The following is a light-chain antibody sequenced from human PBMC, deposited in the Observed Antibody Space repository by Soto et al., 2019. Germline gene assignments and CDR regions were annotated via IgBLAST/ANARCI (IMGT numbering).Light chain of an antibody. CDR1: QSVSSSY. Sequence: ETVLTQSPGTLSLSPGERATLSCRASQSVSSSYLTWYQQKPGQAPRLLIYGASSRATGIPDRFSGSGSGTDFTLTISRLEPEDFAGYYCQHYGTSTTWTFGQGTKVEIK. CDR3: QHYGTSTTWT. V-gene: IGKV3-20*01. J-gene: IGKJ1*01. CDR2: GAS.